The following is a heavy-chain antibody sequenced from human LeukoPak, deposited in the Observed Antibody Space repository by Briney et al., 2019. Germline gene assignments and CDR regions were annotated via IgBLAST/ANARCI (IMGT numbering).Heavy chain of an antibody. D-gene: IGHD3-22*01. J-gene: IGHJ6*02. CDR2: ISSSYI. CDR3: ARGKTMNYGMDV. V-gene: IGHV3-21*01. Sequence: GGSLRLSCAASGFTFSSYSMNWVRQAPGKGLEWVSSISSSYICYADSVKGRFTISRDNAKNSLYLQMNSLRAEDTAVYYCARGKTMNYGMDVWGQGTTVTVSS. CDR1: GFTFSSYS.